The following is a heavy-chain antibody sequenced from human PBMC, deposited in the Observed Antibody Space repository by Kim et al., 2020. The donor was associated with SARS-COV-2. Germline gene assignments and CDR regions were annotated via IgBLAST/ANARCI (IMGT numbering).Heavy chain of an antibody. V-gene: IGHV3-30*18. CDR2: ISYDGSNK. D-gene: IGHD4-17*01. J-gene: IGHJ4*02. CDR3: AKDRLDY. CDR1: GFTFSSYG. Sequence: GGSLRLSCAASGFTFSSYGMHWVRQAPGKGLEWVAVISYDGSNKYYADSVKGRFTISRDNSKNTLYLQMNSLRAEDTAVYYCAKDRLDYWGQGTLVTVSS.